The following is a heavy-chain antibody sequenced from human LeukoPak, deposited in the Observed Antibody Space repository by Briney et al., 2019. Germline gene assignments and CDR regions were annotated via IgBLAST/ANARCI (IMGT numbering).Heavy chain of an antibody. Sequence: GGSLRLSCAASGFTFSSYAMSWVRQAPGKGLEWVSSISSSGGSTYYADSVKGRFTISRDTSKNTLYLQMNSLGPEDTAVYYCARDAKQLPYWGQGTLVTVSS. CDR1: GFTFSSYA. CDR2: ISSSGGST. J-gene: IGHJ4*02. D-gene: IGHD5-24*01. CDR3: ARDAKQLPY. V-gene: IGHV3-23*01.